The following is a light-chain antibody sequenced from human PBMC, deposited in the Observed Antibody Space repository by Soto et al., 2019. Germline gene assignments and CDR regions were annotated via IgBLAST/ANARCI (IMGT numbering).Light chain of an antibody. Sequence: EIVMTQSPATLSVSPGERATLSCRASQSVSSNLAWYQQKPGQAPGLLIYGAFTRATGIPARFSGSGSGTEFTLTISSLQSEDFAFYYCQQYNNWPLTFGGGTKVEIK. J-gene: IGKJ4*01. CDR2: GAF. CDR1: QSVSSN. V-gene: IGKV3-15*01. CDR3: QQYNNWPLT.